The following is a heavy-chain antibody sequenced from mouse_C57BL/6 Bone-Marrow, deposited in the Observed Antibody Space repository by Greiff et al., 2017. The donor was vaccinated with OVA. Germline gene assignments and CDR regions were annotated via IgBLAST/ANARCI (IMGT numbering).Heavy chain of an antibody. Sequence: EVQLQESVAELVRPGASVKLSCTASGFNIKNNYMNWVKQRPEQGLEWIGRIDPANGNTNYAPKFQGKATITADTSSNTAYLQLSSLTSEDTAIYYWARESHCYAMDDWGQGTSVTVSS. CDR2: IDPANGNT. J-gene: IGHJ4*01. CDR3: ARESHCYAMDD. V-gene: IGHV14-3*01. CDR1: GFNIKNNY.